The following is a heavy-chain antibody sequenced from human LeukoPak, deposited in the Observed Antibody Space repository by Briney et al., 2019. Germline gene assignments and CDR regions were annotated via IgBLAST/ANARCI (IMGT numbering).Heavy chain of an antibody. J-gene: IGHJ6*03. CDR1: GFTFGSYG. V-gene: IGHV3-23*01. Sequence: PGGSLRLSCAASGFTFGSYGMHWVRQAPGKGLEWVSAISGSGGSTYYADSVKGRFTISRDNSKNTLYLQMNSLRAEDTAVYYCAKVGSNYDFWSGYFNDYYYYYMDVWGKGTTVTVSS. D-gene: IGHD3-3*01. CDR2: ISGSGGST. CDR3: AKVGSNYDFWSGYFNDYYYYYMDV.